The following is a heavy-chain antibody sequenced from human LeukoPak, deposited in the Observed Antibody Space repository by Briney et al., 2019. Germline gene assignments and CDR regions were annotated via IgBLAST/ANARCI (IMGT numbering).Heavy chain of an antibody. D-gene: IGHD5-24*01. CDR2: IKQDGSKK. V-gene: IGHV3-7*04. Sequence: GGSLRLSCVASGFPFSSYWMTWVRQASGKGLEWVTNIKQDGSKKSYVDSVKGRFTISRDNAKNSLYLQMNSLRAEDTAIYYCTRVGYIDEGIDYWGQGTLVTVSS. CDR3: TRVGYIDEGIDY. J-gene: IGHJ4*02. CDR1: GFPFSSYW.